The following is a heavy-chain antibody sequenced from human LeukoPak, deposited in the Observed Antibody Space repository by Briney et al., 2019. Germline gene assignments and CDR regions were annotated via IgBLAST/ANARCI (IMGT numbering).Heavy chain of an antibody. CDR2: ISAYTGNT. Sequence: ASVKVSCKASGYTFTTYGISWVRQAPGQGLEWMGWISAYTGNTNYTQNLQGRVTMTTDTSTSTTYMELRSLRSDDTAVYYCARGGAIANDYWGQGTLVTVSS. J-gene: IGHJ4*02. CDR3: ARGGAIANDY. V-gene: IGHV1-18*01. D-gene: IGHD6-13*01. CDR1: GYTFTTYG.